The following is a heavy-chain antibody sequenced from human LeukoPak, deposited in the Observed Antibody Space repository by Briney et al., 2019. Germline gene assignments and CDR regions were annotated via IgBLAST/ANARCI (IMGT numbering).Heavy chain of an antibody. CDR2: IYPDDSDT. Sequence: GESLKISCKGSGYRFSNYWIGWVRPMPGKGLEWMGIIYPDDSDTRYSPYFQGQVTISADKSINTAYLQWSSLKASDSALYYCARRYYYGSGSWDAFGYWGQGTLVTVST. CDR3: ARRYYYGSGSWDAFGY. J-gene: IGHJ4*02. CDR1: GYRFSNYW. V-gene: IGHV5-51*01. D-gene: IGHD3-10*01.